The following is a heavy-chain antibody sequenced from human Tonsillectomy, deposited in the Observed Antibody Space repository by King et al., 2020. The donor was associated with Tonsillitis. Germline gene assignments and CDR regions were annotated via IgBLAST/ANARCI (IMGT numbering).Heavy chain of an antibody. J-gene: IGHJ4*02. CDR2: INPSGGST. V-gene: IGHV1-46*03. CDR1: GYTFTSYY. D-gene: IGHD3-22*01. Sequence: QLVQSGAEVKKPGASVKVSCKASGYTFTSYYMHWVRQAPGQGLEWMGIINPSGGSTSYAQKFQGRVTMTRDTSTSTVYMELSSLRSEDTAMYYCARDYESSGYYWSWRFDYWGQGTLVTVSS. CDR3: ARDYESSGYYWSWRFDY.